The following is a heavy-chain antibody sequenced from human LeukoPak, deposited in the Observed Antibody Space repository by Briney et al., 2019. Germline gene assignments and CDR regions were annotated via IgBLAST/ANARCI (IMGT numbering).Heavy chain of an antibody. CDR3: ARDGSGGWSYYFDY. CDR2: ISTSSSYK. V-gene: IGHV3-21*01. Sequence: GGSLRLSCAASGFTFSSYNMNWVRPAPGKGLEWVSSISTSSSYKYYADSVKGRFTISRDNAENSLNLQMNSLRAEDTAVYYCARDGSGGWSYYFDYWGQGTLVTVSS. J-gene: IGHJ4*02. CDR1: GFTFSSYN. D-gene: IGHD2-15*01.